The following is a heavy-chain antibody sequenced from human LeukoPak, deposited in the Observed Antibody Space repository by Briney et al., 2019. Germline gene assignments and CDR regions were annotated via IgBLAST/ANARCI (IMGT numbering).Heavy chain of an antibody. J-gene: IGHJ4*02. D-gene: IGHD6-13*01. CDR3: ARPIAAAGTDFGY. CDR2: LYPGNSDT. CDR1: GYSYTTYW. Sequence: GESLKISCKGSGYSYTTYWIAWVRQMPGKGLEWMGILYPGNSDTRYSPSFQGQVTISVDKSINTAYLQWSSLKASDTAMYYCARPIAAAGTDFGYWGQGTLVTVSS. V-gene: IGHV5-51*01.